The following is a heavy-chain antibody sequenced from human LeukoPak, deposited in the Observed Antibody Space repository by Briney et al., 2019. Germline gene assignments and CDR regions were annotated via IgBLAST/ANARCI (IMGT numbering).Heavy chain of an antibody. CDR1: GFTFDDYA. D-gene: IGHD3-10*01. CDR2: ISWNSGSI. Sequence: GGSLRLSCAASGFTFDDYAMHWVRQAPGKGLEWVSGISWNSGSIGYADSVEGRFTISRDNAKNSLYLQMNSLRAEDTALYYCAKAFYGSGGLFDYWGQGTLVTVSS. CDR3: AKAFYGSGGLFDY. V-gene: IGHV3-9*01. J-gene: IGHJ4*02.